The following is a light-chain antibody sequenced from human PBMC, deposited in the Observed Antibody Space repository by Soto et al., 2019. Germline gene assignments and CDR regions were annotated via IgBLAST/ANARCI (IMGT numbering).Light chain of an antibody. V-gene: IGKV3-20*01. J-gene: IGKJ1*01. Sequence: EIVLTQSPGPLSLSPGERATLSCRASQSVSSSHLAWYQQKPGRAPTLLIYGASSRATGIPEGFSGSGSGTDFTLTISILEPGDFAVYYCQQYGSLWTFGQGTKVEI. CDR3: QQYGSLWT. CDR2: GAS. CDR1: QSVSSSH.